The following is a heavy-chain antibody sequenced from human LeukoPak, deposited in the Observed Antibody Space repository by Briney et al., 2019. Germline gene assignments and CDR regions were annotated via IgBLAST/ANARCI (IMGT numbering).Heavy chain of an antibody. CDR3: AKDWSSTSYYGSGSYDY. D-gene: IGHD3-10*01. V-gene: IGHV3-23*01. CDR1: GFTFSSYA. CDR2: VSGSGGNT. J-gene: IGHJ4*02. Sequence: GQSLRLSCAASGFTFSSYAMTWVRQDPGKGLEWVSVVSGSGGNTYYADSVKGRFTSSRDNSKNTLYLQMNSLRAEDTAVYYCAKDWSSTSYYGSGSYDYWGQGTLVTVS.